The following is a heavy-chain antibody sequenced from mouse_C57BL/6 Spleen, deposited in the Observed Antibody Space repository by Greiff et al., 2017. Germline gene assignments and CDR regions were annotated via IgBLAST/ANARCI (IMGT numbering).Heavy chain of an antibody. J-gene: IGHJ1*03. D-gene: IGHD1-1*01. CDR1: GFSLTSYG. CDR3: ARGYGSRYWYFDV. Sequence: VKLMESGPGLVQPSQSLSITCTVSGFSLTSYGVHWVRQSPGKGLEWLGVIWSGGSTDYNAAFISRLSISKDNSKSQVFFKMNSLQADDTAIYYCARGYGSRYWYFDVWGTGTTVTVSS. CDR2: IWSGGST. V-gene: IGHV2-2*01.